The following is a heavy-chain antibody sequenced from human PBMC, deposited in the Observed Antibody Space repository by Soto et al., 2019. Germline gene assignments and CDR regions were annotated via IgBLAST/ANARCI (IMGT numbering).Heavy chain of an antibody. CDR3: ARGKYYDFWSGYYRYNWFDP. CDR1: GGSFSGYY. J-gene: IGHJ5*02. CDR2: INHSGST. Sequence: SETLSLTCAVYGGSFSGYYWSWIRQPPGKGLEWIGEINHSGSTNYNPSLKSRVTISVDTSKNQFSLKLSSVTAADTAVYYCARGKYYDFWSGYYRYNWFDPWGQGTLVTVSS. V-gene: IGHV4-34*01. D-gene: IGHD3-3*01.